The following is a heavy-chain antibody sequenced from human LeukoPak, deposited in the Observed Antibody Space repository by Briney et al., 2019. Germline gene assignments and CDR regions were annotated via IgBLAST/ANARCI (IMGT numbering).Heavy chain of an antibody. J-gene: IGHJ6*02. Sequence: SETLSLTCTVSGDSLRKSTFYWVWIRQPPGKGLEWIGSIYYSGSTNYNPSLKGRVTISLDTSKNQFSLKLSSVTAADTAVYYCARGYYGSGSYLMDVWGQGTTVTVSS. V-gene: IGHV4-39*07. CDR1: GDSLRKSTFY. CDR3: ARGYYGSGSYLMDV. CDR2: IYYSGST. D-gene: IGHD3-10*01.